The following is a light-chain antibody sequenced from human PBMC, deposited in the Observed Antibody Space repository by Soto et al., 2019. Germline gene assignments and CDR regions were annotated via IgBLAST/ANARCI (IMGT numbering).Light chain of an antibody. Sequence: EIVLTQSPATLSLSPGERATLSCRASQSVSSYLAWYQQKPGQAPRLLIYDASNRATGIPARFSGSGSGTDFTLTISSLEPEAFAVYYCQPRSNWPPGYTFGQGNKLEIK. CDR2: DAS. J-gene: IGKJ2*01. CDR3: QPRSNWPPGYT. V-gene: IGKV3-11*01. CDR1: QSVSSY.